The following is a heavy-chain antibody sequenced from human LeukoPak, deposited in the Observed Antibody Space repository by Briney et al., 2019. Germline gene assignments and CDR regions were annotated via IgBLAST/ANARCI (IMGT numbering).Heavy chain of an antibody. J-gene: IGHJ4*02. D-gene: IGHD3-10*01. CDR3: AGYYGSGSYYN. CDR1: GFTFSGYA. V-gene: IGHV3-23*01. Sequence: GGSLRLSCAASGFTFSGYAMNWVRQAPGKGLEWVSGIGGSGGTTYYADSVKGRFTISRDNSKNTLYLQMNSLRAEDTAVYYCAGYYGSGSYYNWGQGTLVTVSS. CDR2: IGGSGGTT.